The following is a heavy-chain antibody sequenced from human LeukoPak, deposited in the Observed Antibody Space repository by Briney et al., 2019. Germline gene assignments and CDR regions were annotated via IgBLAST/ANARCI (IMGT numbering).Heavy chain of an antibody. CDR2: VKSKADGETT. J-gene: IGHJ4*02. CDR1: GFAFTSAW. CDR3: NADWPGDSYPIDY. D-gene: IGHD2-21*02. Sequence: GGSLRLSCAASGFAFTSAWMSWVRQAPGKGLEWVGRVKSKADGETTDYAAPVKDRFIISRDDSKNMQYLQMNSLKTEDTAVYFCNADWPGDSYPIDYWGQGILVTVSS. V-gene: IGHV3-15*01.